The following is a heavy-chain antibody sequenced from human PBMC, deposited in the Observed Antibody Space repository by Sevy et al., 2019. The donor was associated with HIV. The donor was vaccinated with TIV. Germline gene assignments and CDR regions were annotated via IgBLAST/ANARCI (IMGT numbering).Heavy chain of an antibody. V-gene: IGHV3-21*01. D-gene: IGHD5-18*01. CDR1: GFTFSSYI. J-gene: IGHJ4*02. Sequence: GGSLRLSCAASGFTFSSYIMNRVRQAPGMGLEWVSSISSGGDYIYYTNSVKGRFTISRDNAKNSLYLHMNSLRAEDTAVYYCARDEYSYASGFDYWGQGTLVTVSS. CDR3: ARDEYSYASGFDY. CDR2: ISSGGDYI.